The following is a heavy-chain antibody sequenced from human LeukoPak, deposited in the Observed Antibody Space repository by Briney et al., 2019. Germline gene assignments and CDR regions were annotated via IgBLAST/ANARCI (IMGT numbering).Heavy chain of an antibody. V-gene: IGHV4-34*01. CDR2: INHSGST. D-gene: IGHD6-6*01. CDR3: ARGQSPFVSRSSYFDY. CDR1: GGSFSGYY. Sequence: SETLSLTCAVYGGSFSGYYWSWIRQPPGKGLEWIGEINHSGSTNYNPSLKSRVTISVDTSKNQFSLKLSSVTAADTAVYYCARGQSPFVSRSSYFDYWGQGTLVTVSS. J-gene: IGHJ4*02.